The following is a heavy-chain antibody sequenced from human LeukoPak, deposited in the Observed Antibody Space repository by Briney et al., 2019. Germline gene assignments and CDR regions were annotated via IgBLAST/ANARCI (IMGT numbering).Heavy chain of an antibody. Sequence: GGSLRLSCAASGFTFSSYWMSWVRQAPGKGLEWGANIKQDGSEKYYVDSVKGRFTISRENAKNSLYLQMNSLRAEDTAVYYCARDRGGSGTTLDPWGQGTLVTVSS. V-gene: IGHV3-7*01. J-gene: IGHJ5*02. CDR3: ARDRGGSGTTLDP. D-gene: IGHD3-10*01. CDR1: GFTFSSYW. CDR2: IKQDGSEK.